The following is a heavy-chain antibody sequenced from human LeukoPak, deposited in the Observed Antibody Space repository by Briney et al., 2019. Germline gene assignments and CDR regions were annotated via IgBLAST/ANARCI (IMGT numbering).Heavy chain of an antibody. CDR3: AKDRTVVVPAAITPDY. CDR1: GFTVSSNY. CDR2: IYSGGST. D-gene: IGHD2-2*01. J-gene: IGHJ4*02. V-gene: IGHV3-53*01. Sequence: GGSLRLSCAASGFTVSSNYMSWVRQAPGKGLEWVSVIYSGGSTYYADSVKGRFTISRDNSKNTLYLQMNSLRAEDTAVYYCAKDRTVVVPAAITPDYWGQGTLVTVSS.